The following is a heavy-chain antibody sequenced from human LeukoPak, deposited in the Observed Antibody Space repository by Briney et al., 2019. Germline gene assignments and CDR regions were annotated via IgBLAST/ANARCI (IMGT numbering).Heavy chain of an antibody. CDR2: VSGTGGRT. V-gene: IGHV3-23*01. Sequence: PGGSLRLSCAASGFTFSTYAMSWVRQAPGKGLEWVSVVSGTGGRTYYADSVKGRFTISRDNSKNTLYLQMNSLRAEDTAVYYCAKDLIYDLWGQGTLVTVSS. D-gene: IGHD3-3*01. J-gene: IGHJ4*02. CDR3: AKDLIYDL. CDR1: GFTFSTYA.